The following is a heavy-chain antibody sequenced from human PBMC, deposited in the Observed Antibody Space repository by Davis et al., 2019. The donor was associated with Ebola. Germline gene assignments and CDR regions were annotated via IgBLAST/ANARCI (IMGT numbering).Heavy chain of an antibody. J-gene: IGHJ4*02. CDR1: GGSISSYY. D-gene: IGHD6-6*01. CDR3: ASHYSSSSPFDY. V-gene: IGHV4-59*01. Sequence: SEPLSLPCTVPGGSISSYYWSWIRQPPGKGLACLGYIYYSGTTNYNPSLKSRVTISVDTSKNQFSLKLSSVTAADTAVYYCASHYSSSSPFDYWGQGTLVTVSS. CDR2: IYYSGTT.